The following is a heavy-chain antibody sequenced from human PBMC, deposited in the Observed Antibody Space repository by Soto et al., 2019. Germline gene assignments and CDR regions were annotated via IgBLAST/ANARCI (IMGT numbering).Heavy chain of an antibody. V-gene: IGHV1-58*01. CDR1: GFTFTSSA. J-gene: IGHJ6*02. CDR2: IVVGSGNT. D-gene: IGHD3-10*01. CDR3: AADHYYGSGFADYYYYGMDV. Sequence: GASVKVSCKASGFTFTSSAVQWVRQARGQRLEWIGWIVVGSGNTNYAQKFQERVTITRDMSTSTAYMELSSLRSEDTAVYYCAADHYYGSGFADYYYYGMDVWGQGTTVTVSS.